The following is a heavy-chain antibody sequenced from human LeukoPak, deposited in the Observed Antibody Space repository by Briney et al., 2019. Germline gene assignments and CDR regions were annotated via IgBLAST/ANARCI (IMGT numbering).Heavy chain of an antibody. Sequence: GGSLRLSCAASEFTVRSNSMDWVRQAPGKGLEWVGRIKHKAHSYTTEYAASVKGRFTISRDDSKSSLYLQMNSLKIEDTAVYYCAQFAKGGWGQGTLVTVSS. J-gene: IGHJ4*02. CDR3: AQFAKGG. D-gene: IGHD2-21*01. CDR1: EFTVRSNS. CDR2: IKHKAHSYTT. V-gene: IGHV3-72*01.